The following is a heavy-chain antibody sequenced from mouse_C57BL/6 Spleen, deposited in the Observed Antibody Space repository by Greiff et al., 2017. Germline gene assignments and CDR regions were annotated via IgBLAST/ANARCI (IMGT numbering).Heavy chain of an antibody. CDR1: GYTFTSYW. CDR2: IDPSDGYT. V-gene: IGHV1-50*01. J-gene: IGHJ4*01. D-gene: IGHD2-4*01. CDR3: ASMITRAMDY. Sequence: VQLQQPGAELVKPGASVKLSCKASGYTFTSYWMPWVKQRPGQGLEWIGEIDPSDGYTNYNPKFKGKATLTVDTSSSTAYMQLSSLTSEDSAVYYCASMITRAMDYWGQGTSVTVSS.